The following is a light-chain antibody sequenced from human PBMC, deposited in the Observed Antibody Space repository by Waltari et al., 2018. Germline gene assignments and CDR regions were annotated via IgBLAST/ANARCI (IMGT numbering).Light chain of an antibody. J-gene: IGLJ3*02. CDR1: SGDIGNYKF. CDR3: SSYTTTSSWV. CDR2: DVS. Sequence: QSALTQPASVSGSPGQSITIPCTGTSGDIGNYKFVSGYQQKPGRAPKLIVYDVSQRPSGVSNRFSGSKSGNTASLTISGVQAEDEADYYCSSYTTTSSWVFGGGTKLTVL. V-gene: IGLV2-14*01.